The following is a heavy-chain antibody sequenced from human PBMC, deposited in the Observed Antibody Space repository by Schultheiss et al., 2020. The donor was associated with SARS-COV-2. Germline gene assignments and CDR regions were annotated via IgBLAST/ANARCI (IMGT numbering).Heavy chain of an antibody. Sequence: SETLSLTCGVNGGSFSGYYWGWIRQTPGKGLEWIGYIYYSGSTNYNPSLKSRVSISVDTSKNQVSLKLSSVTAADTAVYYCARDQSAVAVGENWFDPWGQGTLVTVSS. CDR1: GGSFSGYY. CDR2: IYYSGST. V-gene: IGHV4-59*01. D-gene: IGHD6-19*01. J-gene: IGHJ5*02. CDR3: ARDQSAVAVGENWFDP.